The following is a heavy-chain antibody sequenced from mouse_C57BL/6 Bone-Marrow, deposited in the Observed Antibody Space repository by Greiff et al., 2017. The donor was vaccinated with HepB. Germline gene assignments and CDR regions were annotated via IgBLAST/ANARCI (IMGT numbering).Heavy chain of an antibody. Sequence: VKLMESGPELARPWASVKISCQAFYTFSRRVHFAIRDTNYWMQWVKQRPGQGLEWIGAIYPGNGDTSYNQKFKCKATLTADKSSSTAYMPLSSLTSEDSAVYYCAIPIYYYGSSPAWFAYWGQGTLVTVSA. J-gene: IGHJ3*01. CDR3: SEDSAVYYCAIPIYYYGSSPAWFAY. D-gene: IGHD1-1*01. CDR2: GQGLEWIG. CDR1: YTFSRRVH. V-gene: IGHV1-87*01.